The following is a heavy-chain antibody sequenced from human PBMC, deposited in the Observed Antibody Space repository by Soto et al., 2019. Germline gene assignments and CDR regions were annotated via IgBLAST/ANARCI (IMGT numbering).Heavy chain of an antibody. J-gene: IGHJ5*02. V-gene: IGHV2-5*02. CDR2: IYWDDDK. D-gene: IGHD6-19*01. Sequence: SGPTLVNPTPTLTLTCTFSGFSLSTSGVGVGWIRQPPGKALEWLALIYWDDDKRYSPSLKSRLTITKDTSKNQVVLTMTNMDPVDTATYYCVHRSHYSSGWYEGNWFDPWGQGTLVTVSS. CDR1: GFSLSTSGVG. CDR3: VHRSHYSSGWYEGNWFDP.